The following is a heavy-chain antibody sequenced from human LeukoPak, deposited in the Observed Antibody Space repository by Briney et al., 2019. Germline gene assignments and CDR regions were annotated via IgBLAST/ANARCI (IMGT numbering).Heavy chain of an antibody. D-gene: IGHD4-17*01. CDR1: GFTFSSYS. J-gene: IGHJ4*02. Sequence: GGSLRLSCAASGFTFSSYSMNWVRQTPGKGLEWVSYISSSSSTIYYADSVKGRFTISRDNAKNSLYLQMNSLRAEDTAVYYCARGRMTTVNYWGQGTLVTVSS. V-gene: IGHV3-48*04. CDR3: ARGRMTTVNY. CDR2: ISSSSSTI.